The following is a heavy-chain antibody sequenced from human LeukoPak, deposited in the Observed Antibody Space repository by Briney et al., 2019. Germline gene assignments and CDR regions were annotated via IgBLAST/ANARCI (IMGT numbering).Heavy chain of an antibody. J-gene: IGHJ6*03. CDR1: GFRFADYG. CDR2: INWDGDSI. CDR3: ARLGGAQFYFYYYMDV. Sequence: GGSLTLSCAASGFRFADYGMSWVRHPPGKGLEWVSGINWDGDSIGYAESVKGRFTITRDNDKNSLFLQMNGLRAEGTALYYCARLGGAQFYFYYYMDVWGKGTTVTVSS. V-gene: IGHV3-20*04. D-gene: IGHD1-26*01.